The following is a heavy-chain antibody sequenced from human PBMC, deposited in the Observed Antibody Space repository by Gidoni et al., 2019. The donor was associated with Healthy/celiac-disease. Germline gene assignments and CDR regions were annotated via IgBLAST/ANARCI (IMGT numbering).Heavy chain of an antibody. J-gene: IGHJ4*02. D-gene: IGHD5-12*01. V-gene: IGHV3-30*18. CDR3: AKDLSSSGYDDGNDFDY. CDR2: ISYDGSKK. CDR1: GFTFSSSG. Sequence: QVQLVDAGGGVVQPGRSLRLSCAASGFTFSSSGMHWVRQAPGKGLEWVEVISYDGSKKYYADSVNGRFTISRDNSKNTLYLQMNSLRAEDTAVYYCAKDLSSSGYDDGNDFDYWGQGTLVTVSS.